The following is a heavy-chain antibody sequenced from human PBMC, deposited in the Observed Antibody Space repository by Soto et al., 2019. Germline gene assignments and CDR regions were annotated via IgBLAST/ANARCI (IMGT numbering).Heavy chain of an antibody. CDR1: GHTFTSYV. D-gene: IGHD6-19*01. J-gene: IGHJ1*01. Sequence: ASLKVSCTASGHTFTSYVTSWVPQAPGQGLEWMGWISAYNGNTNYAQKFQGRVTMTTDTSTSTAYMELRGLRSDDTAVYYCAKYSSGWYDGYFQYWGQGTLVTVSS. CDR2: ISAYNGNT. V-gene: IGHV1-18*04. CDR3: AKYSSGWYDGYFQY.